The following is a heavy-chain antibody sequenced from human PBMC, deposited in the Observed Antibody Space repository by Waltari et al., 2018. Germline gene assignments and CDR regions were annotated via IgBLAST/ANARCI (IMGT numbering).Heavy chain of an antibody. CDR1: GGSISSSSYY. D-gene: IGHD3-22*01. CDR2: IYYSGST. J-gene: IGHJ4*02. CDR3: ARLGKAYYYDSSGYQIDY. Sequence: QLQLQESGPGLVKPSETLSLTCTVSGGSISSSSYYWGWIRQPPGKGLEWIGSIYYSGSTYDNPSLKSRVTISVDTSKNQFSLKLSSVTAADTAVYYCARLGKAYYYDSSGYQIDYWGQGTLVIVSS. V-gene: IGHV4-39*01.